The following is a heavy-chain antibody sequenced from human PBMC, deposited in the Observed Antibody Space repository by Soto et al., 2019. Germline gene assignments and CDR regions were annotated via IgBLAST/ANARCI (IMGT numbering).Heavy chain of an antibody. V-gene: IGHV3-20*01. CDR2: INWNGGST. D-gene: IGHD2-15*01. CDR1: GFTFDDYG. CDR3: VRVLIDGSWDSRYYYMDV. Sequence: GGSLRLSCAASGFTFDDYGMSWVRQAPGKGLEWVSGINWNGGSTGYADSVKGRSTISRDNAKNSLYLQMNSLRAEDTALYHCVRVLIDGSWDSRYYYMDVWGKGTTVTVSS. J-gene: IGHJ6*03.